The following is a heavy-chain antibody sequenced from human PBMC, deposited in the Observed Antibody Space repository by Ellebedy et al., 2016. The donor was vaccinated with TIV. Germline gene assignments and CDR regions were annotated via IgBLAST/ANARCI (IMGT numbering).Heavy chain of an antibody. CDR3: ARGWDFDIFTRSSYGMDV. D-gene: IGHD3-9*01. CDR2: IYSNGNS. V-gene: IGHV4-30-4*01. CDR1: GGSISGGDHY. Sequence: LRLSXTVSGGSISGGDHYWSWIRQPPGKGLAWIGYIYSNGNSYYNPSLKSRVTISVDTSNNQFSLNLNSLTAADTAMYYCARGWDFDIFTRSSYGMDVWGQGTTVTVSS. J-gene: IGHJ6*02.